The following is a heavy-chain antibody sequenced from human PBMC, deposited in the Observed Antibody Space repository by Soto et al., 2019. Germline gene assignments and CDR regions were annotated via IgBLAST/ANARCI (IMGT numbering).Heavy chain of an antibody. V-gene: IGHV4-39*01. CDR2: IYYTGNT. CDR3: VRVEMYPGEFTPNFDS. J-gene: IGHJ4*02. D-gene: IGHD3-16*01. Sequence: KPSETLSLTCTVSGDSLRSSYHYWGWIRQLPGKGLEWIGSIYYTGNTYYNPSLKSRVSISVDMATNEISLRLRAESVADTAVYYCVRVEMYPGEFTPNFDSWGQGALVTVSS. CDR1: GDSLRSSYHY.